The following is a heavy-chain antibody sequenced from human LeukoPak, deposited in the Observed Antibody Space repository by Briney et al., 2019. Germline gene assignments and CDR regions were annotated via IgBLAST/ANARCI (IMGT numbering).Heavy chain of an antibody. CDR2: ISSSGSTI. CDR3: ARETRWQQLPDWFDP. CDR1: GFTFSDYY. Sequence: PGGSLRLSCAASGFTFSDYYMSWIRQAPGKGLEWVSYISSSGSTIYYADSVKGRFTISRDNAKNSLYLQMNSLRAEDTAVYYCARETRWQQLPDWFDPWGQGTLVTVSS. V-gene: IGHV3-11*04. J-gene: IGHJ5*02. D-gene: IGHD5-24*01.